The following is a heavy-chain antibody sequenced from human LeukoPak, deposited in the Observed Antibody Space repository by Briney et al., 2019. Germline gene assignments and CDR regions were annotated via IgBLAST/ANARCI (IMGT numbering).Heavy chain of an antibody. CDR2: IYTTGN. J-gene: IGHJ4*02. Sequence: SETLSLTCTVSGDSIKNYYWSWIRQPAGKGLEWIGRIYTTGNNYNPSLMSRVSMSIDTSRNQFSLRLTSVTAADTAFYYCASDRIWFGESTNEYWGQGTLVTVSS. D-gene: IGHD3-10*01. V-gene: IGHV4-4*07. CDR3: ASDRIWFGESTNEY. CDR1: GDSIKNYY.